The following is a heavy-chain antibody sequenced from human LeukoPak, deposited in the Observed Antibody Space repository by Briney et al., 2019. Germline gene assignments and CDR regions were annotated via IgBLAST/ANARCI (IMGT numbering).Heavy chain of an antibody. V-gene: IGHV4-59*12. CDR2: IYYSGST. Sequence: SETLSLTCTVSGGSISSYYWSWIRQPPGKGLEWIGYIYYSGSTNYNPSLKSRVTISVDTSKNQFSLKLSSVTAADTAVYYCARGHGIYYDSSGYYYFDYWGQGTLVTVSS. CDR3: ARGHGIYYDSSGYYYFDY. D-gene: IGHD3-22*01. J-gene: IGHJ4*02. CDR1: GGSISSYY.